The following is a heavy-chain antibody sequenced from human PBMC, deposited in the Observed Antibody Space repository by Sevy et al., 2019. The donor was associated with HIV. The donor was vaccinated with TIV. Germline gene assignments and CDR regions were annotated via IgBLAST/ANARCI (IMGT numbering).Heavy chain of an antibody. CDR1: GFNISSNY. V-gene: IGHV3-53*01. D-gene: IGHD6-19*01. J-gene: IGHJ4*02. Sequence: GGSLRLSCAASGFNISSNYLSWVRQAPGKGLEWVSVIYGNNSTYYADFVKGRFTISRDNSKNTLYLQMNSLRGEDTAIYYCARGEQWLSFNYWGQGTLVTVSS. CDR2: IYGNNST. CDR3: ARGEQWLSFNY.